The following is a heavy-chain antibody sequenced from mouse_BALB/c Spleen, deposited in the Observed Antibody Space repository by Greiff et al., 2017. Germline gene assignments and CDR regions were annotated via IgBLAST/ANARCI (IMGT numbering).Heavy chain of an antibody. CDR1: GFTFSSYG. D-gene: IGHD1-1*01. CDR2: INSNGGST. J-gene: IGHJ1*01. Sequence: EVKLMESGGGLVQPGGSLKLSCAASGFTFSSYGMSWVRQTPDKRLELVATINSNGGSTYYPDSVKGRFTISRDNAKNTLYLQMSSLKSEDTAMYYCARDKGSSYWYFDVWGAGTTVTVSS. V-gene: IGHV5-6-3*01. CDR3: ARDKGSSYWYFDV.